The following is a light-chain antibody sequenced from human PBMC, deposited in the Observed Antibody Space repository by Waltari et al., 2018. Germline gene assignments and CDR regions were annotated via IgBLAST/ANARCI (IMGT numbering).Light chain of an antibody. CDR3: HQYNNWLT. CDR1: QSVSSN. Sequence: EIVMTQSPATLSVSPGERATLSCRASQSVSSNLAWYKQKPGQAPRLLISGASTRSIGIPARFSGSGSGTEFTLTISSLQSEDFAVYYCHQYNNWLTFGGGTKVEIK. CDR2: GAS. V-gene: IGKV3-15*01. J-gene: IGKJ4*01.